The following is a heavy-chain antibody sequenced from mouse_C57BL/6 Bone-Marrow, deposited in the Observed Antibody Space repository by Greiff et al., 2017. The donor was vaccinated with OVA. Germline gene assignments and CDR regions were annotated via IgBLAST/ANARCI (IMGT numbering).Heavy chain of an antibody. V-gene: IGHV5-2*01. Sequence: EVQLVESGGGLVQPGESLKLSCESNEYEFPSHDMSWVRQTPEKRLELVAAINSDGGSTYYPDTMERRFIITSDNTKKTLYLHMSSLRSEDTALDCCAIYYDYDGFAYWGQGTLVTVSA. CDR3: AIYYDYDGFAY. CDR2: INSDGGST. D-gene: IGHD2-4*01. J-gene: IGHJ3*01. CDR1: EYEFPSHD.